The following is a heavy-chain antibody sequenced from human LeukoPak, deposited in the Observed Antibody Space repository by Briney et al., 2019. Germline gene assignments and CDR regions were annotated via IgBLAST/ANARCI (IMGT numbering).Heavy chain of an antibody. Sequence: SETLSLTCAVYGGSFSGYYWSWIRQPPGKGLEWIGEINHSGSTNYNPSLKSRVTISVDTSKNQFSLKLSSVTAADTAVYYCARAQQQGHIVVVVAAPYGDYYGYWGQGTLVTVSS. CDR2: INHSGST. V-gene: IGHV4-34*01. D-gene: IGHD2-15*01. CDR1: GGSFSGYY. CDR3: ARAQQQGHIVVVVAAPYGDYYGY. J-gene: IGHJ4*02.